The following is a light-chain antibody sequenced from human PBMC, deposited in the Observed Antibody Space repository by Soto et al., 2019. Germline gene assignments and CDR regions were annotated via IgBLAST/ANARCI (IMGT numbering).Light chain of an antibody. CDR3: SSYTTTSTLV. J-gene: IGLJ3*02. CDR2: EVS. CDR1: SSDIGSYTY. Sequence: QSVLTQPASVSGSHGQSITISCTGTSSDIGSYTYVSWYQQHPDKAPKLMIYEVSNRPSGVSNRFSGSKSGNTASLTISGLQAEDEADYYCSSYTTTSTLVFGGGTKVTVL. V-gene: IGLV2-14*01.